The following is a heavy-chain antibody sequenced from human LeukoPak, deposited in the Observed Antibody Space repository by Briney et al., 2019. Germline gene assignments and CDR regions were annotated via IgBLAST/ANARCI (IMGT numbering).Heavy chain of an antibody. J-gene: IGHJ3*02. V-gene: IGHV7-4-1*02. Sequence: ASVKVSCKASGYTFTSYAMNWVRQAPGQGLEWMGWINTNTGNPTYAQGFTGRFVFSLDTSVSTAYLQISSLTAEDTAVYYCARQNTAMVYDAFDIWGQGTMVTVSS. CDR2: INTNTGNP. CDR1: GYTFTSYA. CDR3: ARQNTAMVYDAFDI. D-gene: IGHD5-18*01.